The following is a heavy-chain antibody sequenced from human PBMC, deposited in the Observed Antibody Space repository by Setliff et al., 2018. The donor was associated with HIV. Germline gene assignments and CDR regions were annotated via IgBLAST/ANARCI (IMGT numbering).Heavy chain of an antibody. D-gene: IGHD3-10*01. CDR1: GLTFDDFA. V-gene: IGHV3-43D*03. CDR3: ATAYGTGTYFPSPAEH. CDR2: INWDGEST. Sequence: GESLKISCAASGLTFDDFAMHWVRQSPGKGLEWVGLINWDGESTYYVDSVKGRFVISRDNSENSLYLQMNSLRPEDTAFYYCATAYGTGTYFPSPAEHWGLGTLVTVSA. J-gene: IGHJ4*02.